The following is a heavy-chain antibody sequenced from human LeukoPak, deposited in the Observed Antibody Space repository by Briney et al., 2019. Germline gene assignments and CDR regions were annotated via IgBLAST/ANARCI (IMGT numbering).Heavy chain of an antibody. CDR1: GGSISSSSYY. J-gene: IGHJ4*02. Sequence: PSETLSLTCTVSGGSISSSSYYWGWIRQPPGKGLEWIGSIYYSGSTYYNPSLKSRVTISVDTSKNQFSLKLSSVTAADTAVYYCARGRSYEYGDYDYWGQGTLVTVSS. CDR2: IYYSGST. V-gene: IGHV4-39*07. D-gene: IGHD3-16*01. CDR3: ARGRSYEYGDYDY.